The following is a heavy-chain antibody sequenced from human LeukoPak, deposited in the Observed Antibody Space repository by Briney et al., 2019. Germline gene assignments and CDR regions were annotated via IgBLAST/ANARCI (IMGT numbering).Heavy chain of an antibody. CDR1: GFTFSDYY. D-gene: IGHD6-19*01. V-gene: IGHV3-74*01. CDR2: INSDCSST. Sequence: EAPLRLSCAVSGFTFSDYYMSWIRQAAGKRLVWVSRINSDCSSTSYADSVKGRFTISRDNAKNPLYLQMNSLRAEDTAAYYCARERESSSGWYGYYCYYGMDVWGQGTTVTVSS. J-gene: IGHJ6*02. CDR3: ARERESSSGWYGYYCYYGMDV.